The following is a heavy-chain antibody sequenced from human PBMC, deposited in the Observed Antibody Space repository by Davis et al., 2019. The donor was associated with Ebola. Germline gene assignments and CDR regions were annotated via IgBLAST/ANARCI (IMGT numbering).Heavy chain of an antibody. Sequence: ASVKVSCKASGYTFTSFGISWVRQAPGQGLEWMGWISAKNYNTNYAQMLQGRVTLTTDTSTSTAYMELRSLKSDDTAMYYCARDKSGYDFQHWFDPWGQGTLVTVSS. D-gene: IGHD5-12*01. CDR2: ISAKNYNT. CDR3: ARDKSGYDFQHWFDP. J-gene: IGHJ5*02. V-gene: IGHV1-18*01. CDR1: GYTFTSFG.